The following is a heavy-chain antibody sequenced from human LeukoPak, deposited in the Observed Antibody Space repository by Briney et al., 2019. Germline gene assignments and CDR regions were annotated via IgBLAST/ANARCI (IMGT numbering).Heavy chain of an antibody. V-gene: IGHV3-23*01. CDR1: AFTFNTYA. D-gene: IGHD3-10*01. J-gene: IGHJ4*02. CDR2: ISGGGHIT. CDR3: ARPQTYYYGSESYYDY. Sequence: SGGSLRLSCVASAFTFNTYAMIWVRQAPGKGLEWVSDISGGGHITNYADSVKGRFTISRDNSKNTVYLQMNSLRAEDTAVYYCARPQTYYYGSESYYDYWGQGTLVTVSS.